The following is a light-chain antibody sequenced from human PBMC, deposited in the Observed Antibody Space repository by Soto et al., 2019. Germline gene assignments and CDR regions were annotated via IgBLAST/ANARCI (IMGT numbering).Light chain of an antibody. CDR2: DVT. CDR3: NSYTSSSTVL. Sequence: QSALTQPASVSGSPGQSITISCTGTSSDVGGYNYVSWYQQHPGKAPKLMIYDVTNRPSGVSNRFSGSKSGNTASLTISGLQAEDEADYYCNSYTSSSTVLFGGGTKVTVL. V-gene: IGLV2-14*01. J-gene: IGLJ2*01. CDR1: SSDVGGYNY.